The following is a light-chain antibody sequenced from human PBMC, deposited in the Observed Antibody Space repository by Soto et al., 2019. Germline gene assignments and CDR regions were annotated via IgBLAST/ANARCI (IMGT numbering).Light chain of an antibody. Sequence: QSVLTQPPSVSGAPGQRVTISCTGSSSNIGAGYDVHWYQQLPGTDPKLLIYGNSNRLSGVPDRFSGSKSGTSASLAITGLQAEDEADYYCQSYDGSLSYVFGTGTKLTVL. CDR1: SSNIGAGYD. J-gene: IGLJ1*01. V-gene: IGLV1-40*01. CDR3: QSYDGSLSYV. CDR2: GNS.